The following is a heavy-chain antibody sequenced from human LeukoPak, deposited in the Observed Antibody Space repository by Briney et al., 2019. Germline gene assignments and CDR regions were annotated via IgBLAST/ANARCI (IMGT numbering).Heavy chain of an antibody. Sequence: PSATLSFTCSVSGDSISDSRDYWGWIRQSPGKGLEWIGYIYYSGSTNYNPSLKSRVTISVDTSKNQFSLKLSSVTAADTAVYYCARAAAGTWELLPNYYGMDVWGQGTTVTVSS. D-gene: IGHD6-13*01. V-gene: IGHV4-61*05. CDR2: IYYSGST. CDR1: GDSISDSRDY. J-gene: IGHJ6*02. CDR3: ARAAAGTWELLPNYYGMDV.